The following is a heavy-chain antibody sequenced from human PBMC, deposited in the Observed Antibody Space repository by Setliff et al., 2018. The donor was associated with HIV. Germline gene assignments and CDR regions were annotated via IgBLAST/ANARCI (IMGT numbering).Heavy chain of an antibody. CDR3: ARLHGDFYFDL. D-gene: IGHD4-17*01. CDR2: VYNSGGT. V-gene: IGHV4-59*11. CDR1: GGSISSQY. J-gene: IGHJ4*02. Sequence: PSETLSLTCTVSGGSISSQYWSWIRQTPGKGLESIGYVYNSGGTNYNPSLKSRVTMSVDTSKNQFSLRLSSVTAADTAVYYCARLHGDFYFDLWGQGTLVTVSS.